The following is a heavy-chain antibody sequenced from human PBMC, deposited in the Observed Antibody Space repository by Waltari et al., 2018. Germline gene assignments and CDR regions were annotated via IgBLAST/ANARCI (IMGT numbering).Heavy chain of an antibody. CDR1: GGSFSGYS. CDR2: INHSGST. J-gene: IGHJ4*02. Sequence: QVQLQQWGAGLLKPSETLSLTCAVYGGSFSGYSWSWIRQPPGKGLEWIGEINHSGSTNYNPSLKSRGTISVDTAKNQFSLKLSSVTAADTAVYYCARALPSYPFDYWGQGTLVTVSA. D-gene: IGHD1-26*01. CDR3: ARALPSYPFDY. V-gene: IGHV4-34*01.